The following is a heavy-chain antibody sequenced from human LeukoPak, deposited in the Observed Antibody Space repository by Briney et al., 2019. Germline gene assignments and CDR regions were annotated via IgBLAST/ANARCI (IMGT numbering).Heavy chain of an antibody. CDR1: GFTFSSYS. D-gene: IGHD6-13*01. J-gene: IGHJ6*02. Sequence: PGGSLRLSCAASGFTFSSYSMTWVRQAPGKGLEWVSSISSSSSYIYYADSVKGRFTISRDNAKNSLYLQMNSLRAEDTAVYYCARDKRWVIAAAGPTRGYYGMDVWGQGTTVTVSS. CDR2: ISSSSSYI. CDR3: ARDKRWVIAAAGPTRGYYGMDV. V-gene: IGHV3-21*01.